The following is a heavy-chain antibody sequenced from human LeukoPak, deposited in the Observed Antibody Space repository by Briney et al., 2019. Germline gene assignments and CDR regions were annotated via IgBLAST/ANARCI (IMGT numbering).Heavy chain of an antibody. CDR2: IHHSGST. CDR3: ARVGSDPLAVTFFDY. J-gene: IGHJ4*02. CDR1: GGSLTSGGSS. V-gene: IGHV4-30-2*01. D-gene: IGHD2-21*02. Sequence: SETLSLTCTVSGGSLTSGGSSWTWIRQPPGKGLEWIGYIHHSGSTYYNESLKSRVAISIDTSKNQFSLRLTSVTAADTAVYYCARVGSDPLAVTFFDYWGQGALVTVSS.